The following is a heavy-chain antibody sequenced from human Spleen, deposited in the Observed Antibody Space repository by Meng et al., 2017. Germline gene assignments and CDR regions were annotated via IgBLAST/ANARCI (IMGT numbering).Heavy chain of an antibody. CDR3: AVLEGG. D-gene: IGHD1-1*01. CDR1: GYNFIAYW. V-gene: IGHV1-2*02. Sequence: ASVKVSCKASGYNFIAYWLYWVRQAPGQGLDWIGYIKPEDGYTKYAQKFLGRVTVTRDTSTSTAYMEMNSLTYDDKAVYYCAVLEGGWGQGTMVTVSS. J-gene: IGHJ4*02. CDR2: IKPEDGYT.